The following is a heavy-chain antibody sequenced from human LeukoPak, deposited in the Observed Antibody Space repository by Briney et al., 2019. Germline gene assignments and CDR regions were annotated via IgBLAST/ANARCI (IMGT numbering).Heavy chain of an antibody. CDR1: GGSFSGYY. V-gene: IGHV4-34*01. D-gene: IGHD2-15*01. CDR3: ARGRYCSGGSCSDY. J-gene: IGHJ4*02. Sequence: TSETLSLTCAVYGGSFSGYYWSWIRQPPGKGLEWIGEINHSGSTNYNPSLKSRVTISVDTSKNQFSLQLSSVTAADTAVYYCARGRYCSGGSCSDYWGQGTLVTVSS. CDR2: INHSGST.